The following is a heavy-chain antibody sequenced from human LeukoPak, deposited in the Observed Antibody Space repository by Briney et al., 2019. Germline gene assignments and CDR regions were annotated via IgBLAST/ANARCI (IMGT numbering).Heavy chain of an antibody. Sequence: GESLKISCKGSGYSFTSYWIGWVRQMPGKGLEWMGIIYLGDSDTRYSPSFQGQVTISADKSIITAYLQWSSLKASDTAMYYCASPLGGDGYNFGYWGQGTLVTVSS. J-gene: IGHJ4*02. CDR1: GYSFTSYW. D-gene: IGHD5-24*01. CDR2: IYLGDSDT. CDR3: ASPLGGDGYNFGY. V-gene: IGHV5-51*01.